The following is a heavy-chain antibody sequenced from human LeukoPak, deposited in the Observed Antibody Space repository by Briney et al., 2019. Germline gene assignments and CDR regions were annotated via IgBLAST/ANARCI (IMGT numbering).Heavy chain of an antibody. D-gene: IGHD3-9*01. CDR1: GFTFSSYS. J-gene: IGHJ4*02. V-gene: IGHV3-21*01. Sequence: GGSLRLSCAASGFTFSSYSMNWVRQAPGKGLEWVSSISSSSSYIYYADSVKGRFTISRDNAKNSLSLQMHSLRAEDTAVYYCARSQDHYDILTGYYEFFDYWGRGAQVTDSS. CDR2: ISSSSSYI. CDR3: ARSQDHYDILTGYYEFFDY.